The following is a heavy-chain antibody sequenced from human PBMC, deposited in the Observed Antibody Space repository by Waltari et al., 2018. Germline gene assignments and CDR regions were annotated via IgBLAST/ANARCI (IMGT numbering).Heavy chain of an antibody. CDR2: IYYSGST. CDR1: GGSISSYY. Sequence: QVQLQESGPGLVKPSETLSLTCTVSGGSISSYYWSWIRQPPGKGLEWIGYIYYSGSTNHHPSPKSRVTITVDTSKNPFSLQLSSVTAADTAVYYCARLELLTQVSDYWGQGTLVTVSS. V-gene: IGHV4-59*01. J-gene: IGHJ4*02. CDR3: ARLELLTQVSDY. D-gene: IGHD3-3*01.